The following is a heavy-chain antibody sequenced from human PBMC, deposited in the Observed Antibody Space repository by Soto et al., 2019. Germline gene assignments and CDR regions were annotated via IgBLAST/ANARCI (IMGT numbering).Heavy chain of an antibody. CDR2: MNPSTGNS. V-gene: IGHV1-8*01. CDR1: GYTFTSYD. Sequence: ASVKVSCKASGYTFTSYDIYWVRQATGQGLEWMGWMNPSTGNSGYAQKFQGRVTMTSDTSISTAHMELSSLRSEDTALHYCARRADTKGWNGLGAHKYYFDHGEQGTQVTVSS. CDR3: ARRADTKGWNGLGAHKYYFDH. J-gene: IGHJ4*02. D-gene: IGHD1-1*01.